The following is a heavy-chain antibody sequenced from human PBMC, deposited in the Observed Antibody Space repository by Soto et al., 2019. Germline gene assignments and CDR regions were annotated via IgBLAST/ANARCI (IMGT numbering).Heavy chain of an antibody. Sequence: GASVKVSCKASGYTFTGYYIHWVRQAPGQGLEWMGWINPNSGSTNYAQKFQGRVTMTRDTSISTAYMELSRLRSDDTAVYYCAREKVVNTAMVSGMDVWGQGTTVTVYS. V-gene: IGHV1-2*02. CDR3: AREKVVNTAMVSGMDV. J-gene: IGHJ6*02. D-gene: IGHD5-18*01. CDR1: GYTFTGYY. CDR2: INPNSGST.